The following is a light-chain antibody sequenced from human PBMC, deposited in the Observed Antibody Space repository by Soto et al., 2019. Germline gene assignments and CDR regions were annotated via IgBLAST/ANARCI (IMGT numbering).Light chain of an antibody. J-gene: IGKJ1*01. CDR2: AAS. V-gene: IGKV1-9*01. CDR1: QGISSF. Sequence: DIHLTQSPSFLSASVGDRVTITCRASQGISSFLAWYQQKPGKAPKLLIYAASALQSGVPSRFSGSGSGTEFTLTISSLQPEDSATYYCQQLNSFPQTFGQGTKVEIK. CDR3: QQLNSFPQT.